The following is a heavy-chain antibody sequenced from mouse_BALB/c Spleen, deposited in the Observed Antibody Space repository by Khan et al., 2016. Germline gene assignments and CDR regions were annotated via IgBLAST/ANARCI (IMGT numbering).Heavy chain of an antibody. D-gene: IGHD1-1*01. CDR2: INTYSGES. CDR3: GRKRYYYGKYEYFDV. V-gene: IGHV9-3-1*01. Sequence: QLVQSGPELKKPGKTVKISCKASGYTFTNYGMNWVKQAPGKGLKWMGWINTYSGESTYADDFKGRFAFSLETSANTAYLQINNLKNEDTATYYCGRKRYYYGKYEYFDVWGPGTTGTVSS. CDR1: GYTFTNYG. J-gene: IGHJ1*01.